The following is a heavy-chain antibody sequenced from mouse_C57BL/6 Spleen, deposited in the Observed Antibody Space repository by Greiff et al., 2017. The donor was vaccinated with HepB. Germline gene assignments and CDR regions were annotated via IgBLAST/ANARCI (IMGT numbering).Heavy chain of an antibody. CDR2: ISDGGSYT. D-gene: IGHD2-4*01. Sequence: EVMLVESGGGLVKPGGSLKLSCAASGFTFSSYAMSWVRQTPEKRLEWVATISDGGSYTYYPDNVKGRFTISRDNAKNNLYLQMSHLKSEDTAMYYCAREGGLRRGLDYFDYWGQGTTLTVSS. CDR1: GFTFSSYA. CDR3: AREGGLRRGLDYFDY. J-gene: IGHJ2*01. V-gene: IGHV5-4*01.